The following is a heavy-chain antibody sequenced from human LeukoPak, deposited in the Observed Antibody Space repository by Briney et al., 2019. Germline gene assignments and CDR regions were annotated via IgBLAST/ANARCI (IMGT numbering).Heavy chain of an antibody. J-gene: IGHJ4*02. Sequence: PGGSLRLSCAASGFTFSSYSMNWVCEGPGKGLEWGSYICSSSSTIYYAASVKGRFTISRDKDKSSLYLQMNSRRDEDTAVYYCAREQYCGGDCYNAGSDYWGQGTLVTASS. CDR3: AREQYCGGDCYNAGSDY. V-gene: IGHV3-48*02. CDR1: GFTFSSYS. CDR2: ICSSSSTI. D-gene: IGHD2-21*01.